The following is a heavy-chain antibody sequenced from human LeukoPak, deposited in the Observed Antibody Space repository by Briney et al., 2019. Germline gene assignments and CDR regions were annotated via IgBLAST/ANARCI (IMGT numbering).Heavy chain of an antibody. CDR2: ISGSGGST. D-gene: IGHD3-16*01. CDR3: ARVLAGNAYDAMDV. Sequence: PGGSLRLSCAASGFTFSSYAMSWVRQAPGKGLEWVSAISGSGGSTYYADSVKGRFTISRDNAKNSLYLQMNSLRAEDTAVYYCARVLAGNAYDAMDVWGQGTTVTVSS. CDR1: GFTFSSYA. J-gene: IGHJ6*02. V-gene: IGHV3-23*01.